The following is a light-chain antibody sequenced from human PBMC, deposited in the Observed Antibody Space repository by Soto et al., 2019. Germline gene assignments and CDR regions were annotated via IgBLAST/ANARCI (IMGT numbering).Light chain of an antibody. CDR2: EGS. CDR3: CSYAGRSSYV. J-gene: IGLJ1*01. Sequence: SVPSPPASVRGSAGQLVPISCTGTISDVGSYNLVSWYQQHPGKAPKLMIYEGSKRPSGVSNRFSGYKYGNTASLTISGLQAEVEADYCCCSYAGRSSYVFGTGTKVTV. V-gene: IGLV2-23*01. CDR1: ISDVGSYNL.